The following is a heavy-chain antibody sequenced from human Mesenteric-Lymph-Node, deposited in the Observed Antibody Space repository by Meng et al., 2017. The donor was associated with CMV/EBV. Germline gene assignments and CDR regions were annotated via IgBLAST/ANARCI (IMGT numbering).Heavy chain of an antibody. J-gene: IGHJ4*02. Sequence: GGSLRLSCAASGFIVSTNYMSWVRQAPGKGLEWVSVIYSGDITYYADSVKGRLTSSRDNSKNTLFLQMNSLRVEDTAVYYCTTGGGSAARPFDYWGQGTLVTVSS. CDR2: IYSGDIT. CDR1: GFIVSTNY. V-gene: IGHV3-53*01. D-gene: IGHD6-6*01. CDR3: TTGGGSAARPFDY.